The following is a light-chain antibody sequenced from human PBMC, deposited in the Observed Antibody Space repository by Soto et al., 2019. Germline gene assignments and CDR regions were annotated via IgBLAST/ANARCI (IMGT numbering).Light chain of an antibody. J-gene: IGKJ2*01. CDR1: QSVSSSY. CDR2: GAS. V-gene: IGKV3-20*01. CDR3: EQYRCLPYT. Sequence: EIVLTQSPGTLSLSPGERATLSCRASQSVSSSYLAWYQQKPGQAPRLLIYGASSRATGIPDRFSGSGFGTDFILTISRLEPDDFAVYYCEQYRCLPYTFGQGAKLEIK.